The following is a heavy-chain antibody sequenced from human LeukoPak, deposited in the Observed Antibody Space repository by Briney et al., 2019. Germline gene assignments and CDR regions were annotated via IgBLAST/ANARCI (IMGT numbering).Heavy chain of an antibody. V-gene: IGHV3-21*06. CDR2: ISSVRNYK. CDR3: ATFYASETTTYSGFEF. J-gene: IGHJ4*02. D-gene: IGHD2/OR15-2a*01. CDR1: GLSFSYYT. Sequence: GGSLRLSCAASGLSFSYYTVTWVRQAPGRGLEWVSSISSVRNYKSYADSMRGRFTISRDNAKSTLYLQMNSLRVEDTAVYYCATFYASETTTYSGFEFWGQGTLVTVSS.